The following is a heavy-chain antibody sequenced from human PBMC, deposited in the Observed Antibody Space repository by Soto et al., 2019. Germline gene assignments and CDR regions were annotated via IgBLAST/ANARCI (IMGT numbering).Heavy chain of an antibody. CDR2: ISSSGRTV. D-gene: IGHD1-26*01. CDR1: GFSISDYY. J-gene: IGHJ4*02. CDR3: AREGQWDQRCDY. Sequence: QVQLVESGGGLVKPGGSLRLSCAASGFSISDYYMTWIRQAPGKGLEWVSYISSSGRTVYYADSVRGRFTTSRDNAKNSQYVQMNILRAEDTAVYYCAREGQWDQRCDYWGQGTLVTVSS. V-gene: IGHV3-11*01.